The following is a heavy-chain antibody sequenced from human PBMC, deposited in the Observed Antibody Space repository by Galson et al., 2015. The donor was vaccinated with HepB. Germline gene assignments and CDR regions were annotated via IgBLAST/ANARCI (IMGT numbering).Heavy chain of an antibody. V-gene: IGHV3-30*03. CDR2: ISLDGIHK. CDR1: GFIFSNYG. D-gene: IGHD3-9*01. Sequence: SLRLSCAVSGFIFSNYGMHWVRQAPGKGLEWLAVISLDGIHKYYTDSVKGRFTISRDNSNNTLSLQINSLRDEDTAIYYCARARYFDWFDYWGQGTLVTVFS. CDR3: ARARYFDWFDY. J-gene: IGHJ4*02.